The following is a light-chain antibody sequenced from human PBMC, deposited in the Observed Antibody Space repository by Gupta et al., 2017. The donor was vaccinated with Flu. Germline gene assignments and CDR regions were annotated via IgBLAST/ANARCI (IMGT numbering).Light chain of an antibody. CDR2: VAS. V-gene: IGKV1-39*01. Sequence: DIQMTQSPPSLSASVGDRVTITCRASQSISSYLNWYQQKPGEAPKLLIYVASSLQSGVPSRFSGSGSGTDFTLTISSLQPEDFATYYCQQSDSTPHTFGGGTKVEIK. CDR1: QSISSY. CDR3: QQSDSTPHT. J-gene: IGKJ4*01.